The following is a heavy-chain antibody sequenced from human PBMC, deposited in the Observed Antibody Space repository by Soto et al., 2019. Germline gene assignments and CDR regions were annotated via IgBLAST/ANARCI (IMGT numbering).Heavy chain of an antibody. D-gene: IGHD3-10*01. CDR3: ARYGFGEFPPDSYYYYYGMDV. J-gene: IGHJ6*02. CDR1: GYTFTSYG. V-gene: IGHV1-18*01. CDR2: ISAYNGNT. Sequence: ASVKVSCKASGYTFTSYGISWVRQAPGQGLEWMGWISAYNGNTNYAQKLQGGVTMTTDTSTSTAYMELRSLRSDDTAVYYCARYGFGEFPPDSYYYYYGMDVWGQGTTVTVSS.